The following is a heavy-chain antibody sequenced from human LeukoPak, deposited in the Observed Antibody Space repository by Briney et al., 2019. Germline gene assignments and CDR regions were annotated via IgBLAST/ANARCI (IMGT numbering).Heavy chain of an antibody. Sequence: GESLKISCKGSGYSFTSYWIGWVRQMPGKGLEWMGIIYPGDSDTRYSPSFQGQVTISADKSISTAYLQWSSLKASNTAMYYCARDYGGNEGGLCYFDYWGQGTLVTVSS. CDR2: IYPGDSDT. J-gene: IGHJ4*02. CDR3: ARDYGGNEGGLCYFDY. D-gene: IGHD4-23*01. V-gene: IGHV5-51*01. CDR1: GYSFTSYW.